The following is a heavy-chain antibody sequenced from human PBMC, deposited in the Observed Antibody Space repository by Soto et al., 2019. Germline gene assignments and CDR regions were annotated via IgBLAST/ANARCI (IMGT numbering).Heavy chain of an antibody. D-gene: IGHD3-22*01. CDR3: ARRPNYYDSSRNWFDP. CDR2: IYHSGST. Sequence: PWETLSLTCAVSGDSISSGGYSWNWIRQPPGKGLEWIGYIYHSGSTNYNPSLKSRVTISVDRSKNQFSLKLSSVTAADTAVYYCARRPNYYDSSRNWFDPWGQGTLVTVSS. J-gene: IGHJ5*02. V-gene: IGHV4-30-2*01. CDR1: GDSISSGGYS.